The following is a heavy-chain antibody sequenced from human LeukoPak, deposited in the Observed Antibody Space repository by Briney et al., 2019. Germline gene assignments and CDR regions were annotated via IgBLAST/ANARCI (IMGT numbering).Heavy chain of an antibody. CDR3: ARATKERSRYCSSTSCKYPFDY. Sequence: GGSLRLSCAASGFTFSSYSMNWVRQAPGKGLEWVSSISSSSYIYYADSVKGRFTISRDNAKNSLYLQMNSLRAEDTAVYYCARATKERSRYCSSTSCKYPFDYWGQGTLVTVSS. J-gene: IGHJ4*02. CDR1: GFTFSSYS. CDR2: ISSSSYI. D-gene: IGHD2-2*01. V-gene: IGHV3-21*01.